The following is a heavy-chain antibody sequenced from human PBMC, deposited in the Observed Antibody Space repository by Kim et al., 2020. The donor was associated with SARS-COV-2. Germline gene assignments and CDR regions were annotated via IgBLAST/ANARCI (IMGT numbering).Heavy chain of an antibody. CDR3: ARGAWIQLWPFDY. Sequence: PSLQNRVTIPVDTSKNQFSLKLSSVTAADTAVYYCARGAWIQLWPFDYWGQGTLVTVSS. V-gene: IGHV4-34*01. D-gene: IGHD5-18*01. J-gene: IGHJ4*02.